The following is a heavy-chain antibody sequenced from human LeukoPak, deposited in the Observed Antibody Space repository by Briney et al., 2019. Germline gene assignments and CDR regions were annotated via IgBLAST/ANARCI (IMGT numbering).Heavy chain of an antibody. CDR2: MNPNSGNT. CDR1: GYTFTSYD. CDR3: ARDRGYSYGLRGSDNWFDP. V-gene: IGHV1-8*01. Sequence: GASVKVSCKASGYTFTSYDINWVRQATGQGLEWMGWMNPNSGNTGYAQKFQGRVTITADKSTSTAYMELSSLRSEDTAVYYCARDRGYSYGLRGSDNWFDPWGQGTLVTVSS. J-gene: IGHJ5*02. D-gene: IGHD5-18*01.